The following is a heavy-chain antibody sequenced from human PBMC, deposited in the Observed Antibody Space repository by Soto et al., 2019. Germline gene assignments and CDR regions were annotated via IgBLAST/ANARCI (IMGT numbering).Heavy chain of an antibody. CDR1: GFTFSSYW. CDR2: IKQDGSEK. CDR3: ARGFGYLFDY. V-gene: IGHV3-7*01. D-gene: IGHD6-25*01. Sequence: EVQLVESGGGSVQPGGSLRLSCAASGFTFSSYWMNWVRQAPGKGLEWVANIKQDGSEKYYVDSVKGRFTISRDNAKNSLYMQMNSLRAVDTAVYYCARGFGYLFDYWGQGTLVTVSS. J-gene: IGHJ4*02.